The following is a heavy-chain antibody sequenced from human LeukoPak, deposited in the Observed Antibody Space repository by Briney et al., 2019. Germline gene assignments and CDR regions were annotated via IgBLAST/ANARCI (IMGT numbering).Heavy chain of an antibody. CDR1: GYSISSGYY. D-gene: IGHD4-17*01. J-gene: IGHJ4*02. V-gene: IGHV4-38-2*02. Sequence: SETLSLTCAVSGYSISSGYYWGWIRQPPGKGLEWIGSIYHSGSTYYNPSLKSRVTKSVDTSKNQFSLKLSSVTAADTAVYYCAREVESDYGDYECDYWGQGTLVTVSS. CDR2: IYHSGST. CDR3: AREVESDYGDYECDY.